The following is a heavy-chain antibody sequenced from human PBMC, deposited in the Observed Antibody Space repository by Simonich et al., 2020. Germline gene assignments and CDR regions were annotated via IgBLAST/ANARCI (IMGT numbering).Heavy chain of an antibody. V-gene: IGHV4-34*01. CDR3: ARATRIAAAGYFDY. J-gene: IGHJ4*02. D-gene: IGHD6-13*01. CDR1: GGSFSGYY. Sequence: QVQLQQWGAGLLKPSETLSLTCAVYGGSFSGYYWGWIRQPPGKGLEWIGSIYHSGSTYYNPSLKSRVTISVDTSKNQFSLKLSSVTAADTAVYYCARATRIAAAGYFDYWGQGTLVTVSS. CDR2: IYHSGST.